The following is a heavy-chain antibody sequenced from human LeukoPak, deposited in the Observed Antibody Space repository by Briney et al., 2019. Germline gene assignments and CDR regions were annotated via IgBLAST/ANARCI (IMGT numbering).Heavy chain of an antibody. CDR1: GGTSSSYT. D-gene: IGHD6-6*01. Sequence: SVKVSCKASGGTSSSYTISWVRQAPGQGLEWMGRIIPILGIANYAQKFQGRVTITADKSTSTAYMELSSLRSEDTAVYYCASSLGSSSPQHLGYWGQGTLVTVSS. CDR2: IIPILGIA. V-gene: IGHV1-69*02. J-gene: IGHJ4*02. CDR3: ASSLGSSSPQHLGY.